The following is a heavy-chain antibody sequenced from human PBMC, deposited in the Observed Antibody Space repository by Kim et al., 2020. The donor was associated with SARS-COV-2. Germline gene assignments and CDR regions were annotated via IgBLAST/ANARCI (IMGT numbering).Heavy chain of an antibody. Sequence: ASVKVSCKASGYTFTDYGLSWVRQAPGQGLEWMGWISADSGNTNYAQKFQGRVTMTRDTSTRTVYMELRSLRSDDTAVFYCVREFEIPGVIFFLYWGQGTLVTVSS. CDR3: VREFEIPGVIFFLY. J-gene: IGHJ4*02. D-gene: IGHD3-10*01. CDR1: GYTFTDYG. CDR2: ISADSGNT. V-gene: IGHV1-18*01.